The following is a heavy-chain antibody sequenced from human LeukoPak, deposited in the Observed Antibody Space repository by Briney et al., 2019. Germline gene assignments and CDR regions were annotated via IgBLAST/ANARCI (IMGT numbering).Heavy chain of an antibody. V-gene: IGHV3-7*01. Sequence: GGSLRLSCGASGFTLINYWMSWVRQAPGKGLEWVANIKQDGSEKYYVDSVKGRFTISRDNAQNSLSLQMNSLRAEDTAVYYCARWGYCTGGSCYRYDAWGQGTLVTVSS. CDR2: IKQDGSEK. CDR1: GFTLINYW. J-gene: IGHJ5*02. CDR3: ARWGYCTGGSCYRYDA. D-gene: IGHD2-15*01.